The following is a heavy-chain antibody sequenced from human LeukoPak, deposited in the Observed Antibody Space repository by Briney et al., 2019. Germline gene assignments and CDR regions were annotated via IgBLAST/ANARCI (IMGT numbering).Heavy chain of an antibody. CDR2: INPNSGGT. D-gene: IGHD3-16*01. V-gene: IGHV1-2*02. Sequence: ASVKVSCKASGYTFTDYYLHWVRQAPGQGLEWMGWINPNSGGTNYAQKFQGRVTMTRDTSISTAYMELRRLRSDDTAVYYCARDRGLWGSSWYFDLWGRGTLVTVSS. J-gene: IGHJ2*01. CDR3: ARDRGLWGSSWYFDL. CDR1: GYTFTDYY.